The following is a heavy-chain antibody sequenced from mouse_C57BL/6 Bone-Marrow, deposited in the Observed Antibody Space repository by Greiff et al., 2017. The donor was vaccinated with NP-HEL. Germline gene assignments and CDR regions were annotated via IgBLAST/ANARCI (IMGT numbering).Heavy chain of an antibody. Sequence: EVQVVESGGGLVKPGGSLKLSCAASGFTFSDYGMHWVRQAPEKGLEWVAYISSGSSTIYYADTVKGRFTISSDNAKNTLFLQMTSLRSEDTAMYYCARKESFITTVVGAMDYWGQGTSVTVSS. V-gene: IGHV5-17*01. J-gene: IGHJ4*01. CDR2: ISSGSSTI. CDR3: ARKESFITTVVGAMDY. CDR1: GFTFSDYG. D-gene: IGHD1-1*01.